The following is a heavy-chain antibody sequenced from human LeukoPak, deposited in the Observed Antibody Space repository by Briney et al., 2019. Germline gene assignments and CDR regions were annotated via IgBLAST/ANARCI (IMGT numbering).Heavy chain of an antibody. V-gene: IGHV3-23*01. CDR2: ISGSGGST. CDR1: GFTFSSYA. D-gene: IGHD3-22*01. Sequence: GGSLRLSCAASGFTFSSYAMSWVRQAPGKGLEWVSAISGSGGSTYYADSVKGRFTISRDNSMNTLYLQMNSMRAEDPAVYYCAKDYYDSSGYYGTAIDIWGQGTMVSVSS. CDR3: AKDYYDSSGYYGTAIDI. J-gene: IGHJ3*02.